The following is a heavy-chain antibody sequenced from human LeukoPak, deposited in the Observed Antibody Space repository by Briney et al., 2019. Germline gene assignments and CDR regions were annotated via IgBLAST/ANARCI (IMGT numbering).Heavy chain of an antibody. D-gene: IGHD6-13*01. CDR2: IYYSGST. CDR3: ARHPSSSWNWYFDL. V-gene: IGHV4-59*08. J-gene: IGHJ2*01. CDR1: GGSISSYY. Sequence: SETLSLTCTVSGGSISSYYWSWIRQPPGKGLEWIGYIYYSGSTNYNPSLKSRVTMSVDTSKNQFSLKLSSVTAADTAVYYCARHPSSSWNWYFDLWGRGTLVTVSS.